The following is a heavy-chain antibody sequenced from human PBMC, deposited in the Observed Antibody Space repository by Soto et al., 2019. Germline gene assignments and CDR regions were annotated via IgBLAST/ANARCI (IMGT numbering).Heavy chain of an antibody. D-gene: IGHD6-13*01. CDR1: GYSFTSYW. V-gene: IGHV5-51*01. J-gene: IGHJ6*02. Sequence: SLKIPCKGSGYSFTSYWIGWVRQMPGKGLEWMGIIYPGDSDTRYSPSFQGQVTISADKSISTAYLQWSSLKASDTAMYYCARPSYSSSWYHTDYYYYGMDVWGQGTTVT. CDR2: IYPGDSDT. CDR3: ARPSYSSSWYHTDYYYYGMDV.